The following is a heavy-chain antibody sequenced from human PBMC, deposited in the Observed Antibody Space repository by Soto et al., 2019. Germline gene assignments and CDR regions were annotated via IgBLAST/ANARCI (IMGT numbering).Heavy chain of an antibody. J-gene: IGHJ3*01. V-gene: IGHV4-4*02. D-gene: IGHD3-3*01. CDR2: IYHSGST. CDR1: GGSISSSNW. Sequence: QVQLQESGPGLVKPSGTLSLTCAVSGGSISSSNWWSWVRQPPGKGLEWIGEIYHSGSTNYNPSLQHRVTISVDTSKTQFSLRLSSVTAADTAVYYCARLRFSDAFDLWGQGTIVTVSS. CDR3: ARLRFSDAFDL.